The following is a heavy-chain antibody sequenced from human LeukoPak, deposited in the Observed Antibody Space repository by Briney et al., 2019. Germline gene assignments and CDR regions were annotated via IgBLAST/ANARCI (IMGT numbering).Heavy chain of an antibody. CDR1: GFTFSIYE. CDR3: ARDGDSYGYGIDY. D-gene: IGHD5-18*01. J-gene: IGHJ4*02. Sequence: PGGSLRLSCAASGFTFSIYEMNWVRQAPGKGLEWVSYISSSGSTIYYADSVKGRFTISRDNAKNSLYLQMNSLRGEDTAIYYCARDGDSYGYGIDYWGQGALATVSP. CDR2: ISSSGSTI. V-gene: IGHV3-48*03.